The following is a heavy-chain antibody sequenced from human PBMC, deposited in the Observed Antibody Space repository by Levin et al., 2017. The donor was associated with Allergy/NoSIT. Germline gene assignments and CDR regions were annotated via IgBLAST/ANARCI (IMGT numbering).Heavy chain of an antibody. J-gene: IGHJ5*02. CDR1: GGSSNTHY. V-gene: IGHV4-59*11. Sequence: SQTLSLTCTVSGGSSNTHYWSWVRQSPGKGLEWIGYIFHSGKTKYNPSLESRVTMSIDTAKSNISLKLKSVTAADTAGDYSARCAFGRFLGNWFALWGQGTLVSVSS. D-gene: IGHD3-10*01. CDR3: ARCAFGRFLGNWFAL. CDR2: IFHSGKT.